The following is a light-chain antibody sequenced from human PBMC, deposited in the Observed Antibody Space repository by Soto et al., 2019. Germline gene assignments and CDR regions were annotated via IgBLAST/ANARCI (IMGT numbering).Light chain of an antibody. V-gene: IGLV1-40*01. CDR2: VNS. J-gene: IGLJ2*01. CDR1: SSNIGAGYD. Sequence: QSVLTQPPSVSGAPGQRVTISCTGSSSNIGAGYDVHWYQQLPGTAPKLLIYVNSNRPSGVPDRFSGSQSGTSASLAITGLQAEDDADYYCQSYDRSLSGYVVFGGGTKLTVL. CDR3: QSYDRSLSGYVV.